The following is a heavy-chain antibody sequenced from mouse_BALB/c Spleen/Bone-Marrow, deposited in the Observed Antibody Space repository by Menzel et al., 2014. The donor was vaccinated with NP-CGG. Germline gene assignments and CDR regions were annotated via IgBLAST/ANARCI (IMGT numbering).Heavy chain of an antibody. CDR3: ARAVHLDY. J-gene: IGHJ2*01. V-gene: IGHV1-22*01. CDR1: GYTFTDYT. CDR2: INPNNGGS. Sequence: EVQLQQSGPDLVKPGASVKISCKTSGYTFTDYTMHWVRQSHGKSLEWIGSINPNNGGSSCNQKFKAKATLTIDKSSSTPYMELRSLTSEDSAVYYCARAVHLDYWGQGATLTVSS.